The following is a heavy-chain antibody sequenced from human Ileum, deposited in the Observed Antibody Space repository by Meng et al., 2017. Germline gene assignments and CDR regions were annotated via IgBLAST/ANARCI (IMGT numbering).Heavy chain of an antibody. V-gene: IGHV3-21*01. Sequence: EVGLVGAGGGLVRPGGCLRLSCAASGFTFSSYRMNWVRQSPGKGLEWFSSISSTSGYIYYADSVKGRFTISRDNAKNSLYLQMNSLRAEDTAVYYCVSDYWGQGTVVTVSS. J-gene: IGHJ4*02. CDR2: ISSTSGYI. CDR3: VSDY. CDR1: GFTFSSYR.